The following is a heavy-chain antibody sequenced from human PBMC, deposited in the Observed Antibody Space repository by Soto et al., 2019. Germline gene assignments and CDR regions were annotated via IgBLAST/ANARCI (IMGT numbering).Heavy chain of an antibody. CDR2: ISGSGGST. D-gene: IGHD6-13*01. J-gene: IGHJ3*02. Sequence: HWGSLGLSCAASGFTFTSYAVSGVLQTPGKGLEWVSAISGSGGSTYCADSVKGRFTISRDNAKNTLYLQMNSLRAEDTAVYYCARGIGAAAGKDDAFDISGEGTM. CDR3: ARGIGAAAGKDDAFDI. CDR1: GFTFTSYA. V-gene: IGHV3-23*01.